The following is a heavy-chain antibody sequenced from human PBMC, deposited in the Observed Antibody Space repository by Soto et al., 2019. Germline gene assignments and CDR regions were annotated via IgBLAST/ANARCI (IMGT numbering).Heavy chain of an antibody. J-gene: IGHJ5*02. V-gene: IGHV4-39*07. CDR2: IYYRGST. Sequence: SETLSLTCTVSGGSISSSSYYWGWIRQPPGKGLEWIGSIYYRGSTYYNPSLKSRVTISVDTSKNQFSLKLSSVTAADTAVYYCARVYRVSLGVVMGEVNWFDPWGQGTLVTVSS. D-gene: IGHD3-3*01. CDR3: ARVYRVSLGVVMGEVNWFDP. CDR1: GGSISSSSYY.